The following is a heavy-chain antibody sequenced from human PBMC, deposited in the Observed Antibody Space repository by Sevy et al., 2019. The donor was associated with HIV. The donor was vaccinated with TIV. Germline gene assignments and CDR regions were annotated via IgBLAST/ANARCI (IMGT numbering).Heavy chain of an antibody. D-gene: IGHD2-15*01. V-gene: IGHV3-21*01. Sequence: GGSLRLSCAASGFTFSNYNMNWVRQAPGKGLEWVSSISSSSRYIYYADSMKGGFTISRDNGKNSLYLQMNSLRAEDTAVYYCARVVAYCSGGSCFPGYYYGMDVWGQGTTVTVSS. CDR2: ISSSSRYI. CDR1: GFTFSNYN. CDR3: ARVVAYCSGGSCFPGYYYGMDV. J-gene: IGHJ6*02.